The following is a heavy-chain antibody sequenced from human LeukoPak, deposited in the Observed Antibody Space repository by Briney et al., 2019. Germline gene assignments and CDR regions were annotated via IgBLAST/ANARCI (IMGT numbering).Heavy chain of an antibody. D-gene: IGHD1-7*01. V-gene: IGHV3-21*01. CDR3: AKMSSITGTRNGMDV. CDR1: GFTFSSYS. CDR2: ISSSSSYI. Sequence: PGGSLRLSCAASGFTFSSYSMNWVRQAPGKGLEWVSSISSSSSYIYYADSVKGRFTISRDNAKNSLYLQMNSLRAEDTAVYYCAKMSSITGTRNGMDVWGQGTTVTVSS. J-gene: IGHJ6*02.